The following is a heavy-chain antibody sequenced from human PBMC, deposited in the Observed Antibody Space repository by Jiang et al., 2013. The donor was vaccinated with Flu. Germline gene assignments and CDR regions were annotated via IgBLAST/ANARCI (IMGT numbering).Heavy chain of an antibody. CDR3: ARDRRNWKEDAFDI. D-gene: IGHD1-20*01. V-gene: IGHV4-4*07. CDR2: IYTSGST. CDR1: GGSISSYY. Sequence: GPGLVKPSETLSLTCAVSGGSISSYYWSWIRQPAGKGLEWIGRIYTSGSTNYNPSLKSRVTMSVDTSKNQFSLKLSSVTAADTAVYYCARDRRNWKEDAFDIWGQGTMVTVSS. J-gene: IGHJ3*02.